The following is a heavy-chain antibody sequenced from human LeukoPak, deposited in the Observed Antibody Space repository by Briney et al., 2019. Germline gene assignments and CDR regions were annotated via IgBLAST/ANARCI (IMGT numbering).Heavy chain of an antibody. J-gene: IGHJ6*03. D-gene: IGHD2-2*01. CDR2: IWYDGSNK. CDR1: GFTFSSYG. V-gene: IGHV3-33*01. Sequence: GGPLRLSCAASGFTFSSYGMHWVRQAPGKGLEWVAVIWYDGSNKYYADSVKGRFTISRDNSKNTLYLQMNSLRAEDTAVYYCARDLIVVVPAARQNYYYYYMDVWGKGTTVTVSS. CDR3: ARDLIVVVPAARQNYYYYYMDV.